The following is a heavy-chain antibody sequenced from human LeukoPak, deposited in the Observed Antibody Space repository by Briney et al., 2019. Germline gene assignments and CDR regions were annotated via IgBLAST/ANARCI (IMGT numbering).Heavy chain of an antibody. D-gene: IGHD2-15*01. J-gene: IGHJ3*02. CDR3: AREDGYCSGGSCYDDAFDI. CDR1: GFTASSNY. Sequence: GGSLRLSCAASGFTASSNYMSWVRQAPGKGLEWVSVIYSGGSTYYADSVKGRFTISRDNSKNTLYLQMNSLRAEDTAVYYCAREDGYCSGGSCYDDAFDIWGQGTMVTVSS. CDR2: IYSGGST. V-gene: IGHV3-53*01.